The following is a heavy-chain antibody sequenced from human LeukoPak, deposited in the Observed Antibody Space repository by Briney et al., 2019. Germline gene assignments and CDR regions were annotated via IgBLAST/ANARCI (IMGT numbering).Heavy chain of an antibody. V-gene: IGHV3-23*01. Sequence: GGSLRLSCAASGFTFSSYAMSWVRQAPGKGLEWVSAISGSGGSTYYADSVKGRFTISRDNSKNTLYLQMNSLRAEDTAVYYCATTWRVLRFLEWYYWGQGTLVTVSS. J-gene: IGHJ4*02. D-gene: IGHD3-3*01. CDR3: ATTWRVLRFLEWYY. CDR2: ISGSGGST. CDR1: GFTFSSYA.